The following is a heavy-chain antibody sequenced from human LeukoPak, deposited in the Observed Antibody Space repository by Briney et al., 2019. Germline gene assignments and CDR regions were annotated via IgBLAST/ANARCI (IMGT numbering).Heavy chain of an antibody. D-gene: IGHD6-13*01. Sequence: PSETLSLTCTVSGGSISSYYWSWIRQPPGKGLEGIGYIYYSGSTNYNPSLKSRVTISVDTSKNQFSLKLSSVTAADTAVYYCAREGTLYGIAAAGTNWFDPWGQGTLVTVSS. CDR3: AREGTLYGIAAAGTNWFDP. CDR2: IYYSGST. CDR1: GGSISSYY. V-gene: IGHV4-59*01. J-gene: IGHJ5*02.